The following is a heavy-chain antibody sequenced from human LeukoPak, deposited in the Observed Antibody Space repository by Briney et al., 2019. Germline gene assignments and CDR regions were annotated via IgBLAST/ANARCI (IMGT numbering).Heavy chain of an antibody. CDR1: GFTFSDYY. CDR3: ARDQLGPFDY. V-gene: IGHV3-11*06. D-gene: IGHD1-1*01. J-gene: IGHJ4*02. Sequence: GGSLRLSCAASGFTFSDYYMNWIRQAPGKGLEWISYISSSGYSTKFADSVKGRFTISRDNARNSLYLQMNSLRAEDTAVYYCARDQLGPFDYWGQGTLVTVSS. CDR2: ISSSGYST.